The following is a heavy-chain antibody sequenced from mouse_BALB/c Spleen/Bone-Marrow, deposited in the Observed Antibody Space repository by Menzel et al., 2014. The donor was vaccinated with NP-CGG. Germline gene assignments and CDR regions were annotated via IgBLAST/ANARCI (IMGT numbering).Heavy chain of an antibody. V-gene: IGHV1-80*01. J-gene: IGHJ2*01. CDR2: IYPGDGET. Sequence: VQLQQSGAELVRPGSSVKISCKASGYPFSSYWMSWVKQRPGQGLEWIGQIYPGDGETNYNGKFKGNATLTADKSSSTAYMQLISLTSEDSAVYFCARKYGDYWGQGTTLTVSP. CDR3: ARKYGDY. CDR1: GYPFSSYW. D-gene: IGHD2-10*02.